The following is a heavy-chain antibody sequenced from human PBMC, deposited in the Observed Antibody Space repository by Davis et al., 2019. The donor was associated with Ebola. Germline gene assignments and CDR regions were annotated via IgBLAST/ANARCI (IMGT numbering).Heavy chain of an antibody. J-gene: IGHJ6*02. V-gene: IGHV3-23*01. CDR3: AREGYYYGSGSYFDYYGMDV. D-gene: IGHD3-10*01. Sequence: GGSLRLSCVASGFTFSHNAMNWVRQAPGKGLEWVSTISGSGTYTYYADSVKGRFTISRDNSKNTLYLQMNSLRAEDTAVYYCAREGYYYGSGSYFDYYGMDVWGQGTTVTVSS. CDR1: GFTFSHNA. CDR2: ISGSGTYT.